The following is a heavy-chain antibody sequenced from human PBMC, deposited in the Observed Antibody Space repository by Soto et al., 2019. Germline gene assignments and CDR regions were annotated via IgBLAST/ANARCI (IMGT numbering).Heavy chain of an antibody. Sequence: QVQLVQSGADVKKPGASVKVSCKASGYTFTSYGITWVRQAPGQGLEWMGWISPYTGDTNYAQKFQDRVTMTTDTSTTAYRELRSLTSDDTAVYYRARGGARNADYWGQGTLVTVSS. CDR3: ARGGARNADY. CDR1: GYTFTSYG. D-gene: IGHD1-1*01. V-gene: IGHV1-18*01. J-gene: IGHJ4*02. CDR2: ISPYTGDT.